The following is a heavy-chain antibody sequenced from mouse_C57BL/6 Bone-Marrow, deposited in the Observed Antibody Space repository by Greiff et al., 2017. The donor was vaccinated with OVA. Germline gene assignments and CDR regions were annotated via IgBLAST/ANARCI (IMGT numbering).Heavy chain of an antibody. Sequence: EVKLVESGAELVKPGASVKLSCTASGFNIKDYYMHWVKQRSEQGLEWIGRIYPEDGETKYTPKFQGTATLTADTSSNTAYLQLSSLTSEDAAVYCGARGGYGSSFRYVDVWGTGTTVTVSA. CDR3: ARGGYGSSFRYVDV. J-gene: IGHJ1*03. CDR2: IYPEDGET. V-gene: IGHV14-2*01. CDR1: GFNIKDYY. D-gene: IGHD1-1*01.